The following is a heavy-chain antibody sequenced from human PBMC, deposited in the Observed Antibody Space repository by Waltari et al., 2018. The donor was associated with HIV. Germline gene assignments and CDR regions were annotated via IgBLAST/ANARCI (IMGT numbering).Heavy chain of an antibody. Sequence: QVHLVQSGAEVKKPGASVKISCKASGYTFSNYYVHWVRQAPGQGLEWMGLINPSGGYTTYAQRFQGRLTMTRDTSTRTVDMDLTSLESEDSAVYYCARVSRDSAMVTFDLWGRGTLVRVSS. CDR3: ARVSRDSAMVTFDL. CDR1: GYTFSNYY. D-gene: IGHD5-18*01. V-gene: IGHV1-46*01. J-gene: IGHJ4*02. CDR2: INPSGGYT.